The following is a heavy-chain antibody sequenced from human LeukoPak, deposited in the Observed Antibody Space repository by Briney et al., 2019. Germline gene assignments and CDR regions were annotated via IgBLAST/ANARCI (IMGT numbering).Heavy chain of an antibody. V-gene: IGHV3-30*18. D-gene: IGHD6-13*01. Sequence: QPGGSLRLSCVAPGFTFSGHAMHWVRKAPGKGLEWVALTLYDGSNKKYADSVRGRFTISRDNSKNTLFLQMNSLRAEDTAVYYCAKSSVSSWNTVDYWGQGTLVTVSS. CDR2: TLYDGSNK. CDR1: GFTFSGHA. CDR3: AKSSVSSWNTVDY. J-gene: IGHJ4*02.